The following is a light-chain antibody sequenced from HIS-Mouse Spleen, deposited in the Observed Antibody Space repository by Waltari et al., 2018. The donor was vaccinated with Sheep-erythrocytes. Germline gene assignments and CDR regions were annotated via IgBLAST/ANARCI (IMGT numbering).Light chain of an antibody. CDR1: SSDVGSYNL. J-gene: IGLJ1*01. Sequence: QSALTQPASVSGSPGQSITISCTGTSSDVGSYNLVSWYQQPPGKAPKLMIYEGSNRPSVVSNRFSGAKSGNTASLTIAGLQAEDEADYYCCSYAGSSTFYVFGTGTKVTVL. CDR2: EGS. V-gene: IGLV2-23*03. CDR3: CSYAGSSTFYV.